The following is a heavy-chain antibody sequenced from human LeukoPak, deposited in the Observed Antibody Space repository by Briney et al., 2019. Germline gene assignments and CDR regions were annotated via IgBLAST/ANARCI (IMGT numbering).Heavy chain of an antibody. J-gene: IGHJ4*02. V-gene: IGHV1-2*02. D-gene: IGHD3-3*01. CDR1: GYTFTGHF. CDR2: IKPKSGAT. Sequence: ASVKVSCKASGYTFTGHFMNWVRQAPEQGLECMGWIKPKSGATAYAQKFQGRVTMTRDTAINTAYLELSSLTSDDTAVYYCARVREWEEISGAIPDYFDYWGPGTLITVSS. CDR3: ARVREWEEISGAIPDYFDY.